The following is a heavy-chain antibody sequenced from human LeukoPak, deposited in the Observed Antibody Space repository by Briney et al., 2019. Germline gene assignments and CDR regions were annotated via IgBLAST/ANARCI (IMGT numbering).Heavy chain of an antibody. J-gene: IGHJ4*02. CDR1: GGSISSSSYY. CDR2: IYYSGST. D-gene: IGHD5-12*01. V-gene: IGHV4-39*07. CDR3: ARVATHRPFDY. Sequence: SETLSLTCTVSGGSISSSSYYWGWIRQPPGKGLEWIGNIYYSGSTYYNPSLKSRVTISVDTSKNQFSLKLSSVTAADTAVYYCARVATHRPFDYWGQGTLVTVSS.